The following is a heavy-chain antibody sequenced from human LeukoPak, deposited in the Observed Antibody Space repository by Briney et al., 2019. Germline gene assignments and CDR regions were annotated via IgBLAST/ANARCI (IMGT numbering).Heavy chain of an antibody. CDR3: AREAVGDAFDI. D-gene: IGHD6-19*01. V-gene: IGHV3-48*03. Sequence: GGSLRLSCAVSGFTFSSYEMNWVRQAPGKGLEWVSYICSSGTTMYYADSVMGRFTVSRDNAKNSLFLQMNSLRAEDTAVYYCAREAVGDAFDIWGQGTMVTLPS. CDR2: ICSSGTTM. J-gene: IGHJ3*02. CDR1: GFTFSSYE.